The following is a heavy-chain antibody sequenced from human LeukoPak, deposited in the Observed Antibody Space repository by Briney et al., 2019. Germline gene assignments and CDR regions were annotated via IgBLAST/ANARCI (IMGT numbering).Heavy chain of an antibody. J-gene: IGHJ4*02. CDR2: DDGRGSST. CDR3: AKDLSGSGSYYPLDY. CDR1: GFTFSSYA. V-gene: IGHV3-23*01. D-gene: IGHD3-10*01. Sequence: PGGSLRLSCAASGFTFSSYALSWVRQDPGKGLEWVSADDGRGSSTYYADSVKGRLTISRDNSNNTLYLQMNSLRAEDTAEYYCAKDLSGSGSYYPLDYWGQGTLVTVSS.